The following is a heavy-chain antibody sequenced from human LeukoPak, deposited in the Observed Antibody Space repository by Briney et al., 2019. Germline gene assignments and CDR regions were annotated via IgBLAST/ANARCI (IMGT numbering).Heavy chain of an antibody. V-gene: IGHV3-30*02. CDR2: IRYDAKNE. CDR3: ARTMVHFGYSSSWYYFDY. CDR1: GFIFSRNG. J-gene: IGHJ4*02. Sequence: PGGSLRLSCAASGFIFSRNGMHWVRQSPGKGLEWVAFIRYDAKNEYYADSVKGRFTVSRDNSKNTLYLQMDSLTAEDTAVYYCARTMVHFGYSSSWYYFDYWGQGTLVTVSS. D-gene: IGHD6-13*01.